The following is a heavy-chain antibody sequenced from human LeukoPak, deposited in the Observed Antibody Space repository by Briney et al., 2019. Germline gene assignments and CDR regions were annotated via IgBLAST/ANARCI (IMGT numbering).Heavy chain of an antibody. V-gene: IGHV3-30-3*01. J-gene: IGHJ4*02. CDR3: ARDGGAPDY. CDR1: GFTSSSYA. D-gene: IGHD3-16*01. CDR2: ISYDGSNK. Sequence: GGSLRLSCAASGFTSSSYAMHWVRQAPGKGLEWVAVISYDGSNKYYADSVRGRFTISRDNSKNTLYLQMNSLRAEDTAVYYCARDGGAPDYWGQGTLVTVSS.